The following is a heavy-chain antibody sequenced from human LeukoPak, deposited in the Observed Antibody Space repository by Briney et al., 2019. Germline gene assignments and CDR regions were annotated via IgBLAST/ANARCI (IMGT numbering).Heavy chain of an antibody. V-gene: IGHV3-43*01. CDR3: AKGGLLEWSFNWFDP. D-gene: IGHD3-3*01. Sequence: GGSLRLSCAASGFTFDDYTMHWVRQAPGKGLEWVSLISWDGGGTYYADSVKGRFTISRDNSKNSLYLQMNSLRTEDTALYYCAKGGLLEWSFNWFDPWGQGTLVTVSS. CDR2: ISWDGGGT. J-gene: IGHJ5*02. CDR1: GFTFDDYT.